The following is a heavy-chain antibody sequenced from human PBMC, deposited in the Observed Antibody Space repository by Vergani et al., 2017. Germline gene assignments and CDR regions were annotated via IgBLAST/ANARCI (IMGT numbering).Heavy chain of an antibody. Sequence: QVRLVESGGGVVQPGGSLRLSCAASGFTFSSYGMHWVRQAPGKGLEWVAFIRYDGSNKYYADSVKGRFTISRDNSKNTLYLQMNSLRAEDTAVYYCANLWFGELSGDYFDYWGQGTLVTVSS. CDR1: GFTFSSYG. CDR3: ANLWFGELSGDYFDY. CDR2: IRYDGSNK. D-gene: IGHD3-10*01. V-gene: IGHV3-30*02. J-gene: IGHJ4*02.